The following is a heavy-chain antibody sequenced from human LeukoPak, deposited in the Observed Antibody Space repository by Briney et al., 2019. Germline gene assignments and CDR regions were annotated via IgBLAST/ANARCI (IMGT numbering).Heavy chain of an antibody. CDR1: GGSISSSSYY. V-gene: IGHV4-39*07. Sequence: SETLSLTCTVSGGSISSSSYYWGWIRQPPGKELEWIGSIYYSGSTYYNPSLKSRVTISVDTSKNQFSLKLSSVTAADTAVYYCARGRDGSGSSYFDYWGQGTLVTVSS. J-gene: IGHJ4*02. CDR2: IYYSGST. CDR3: ARGRDGSGSSYFDY. D-gene: IGHD3-10*01.